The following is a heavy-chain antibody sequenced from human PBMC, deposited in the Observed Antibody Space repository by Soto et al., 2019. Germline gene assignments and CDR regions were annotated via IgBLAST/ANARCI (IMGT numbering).Heavy chain of an antibody. CDR2: IDVTGSVT. CDR3: VKDRHWEQWLGPHDAFEI. Sequence: EVHLIESGGGLVQPGGSLGVSCAASGFTFSGYSLSWVRQAPGKGLEWLSYIDVTGSVTWYADSVKGRFTISRDYAKNSLSLQMDSLREEDTAVYYCVKDRHWEQWLGPHDAFEIWGQGTMVTVSS. V-gene: IGHV3-48*02. D-gene: IGHD6-19*01. CDR1: GFTFSGYS. J-gene: IGHJ3*02.